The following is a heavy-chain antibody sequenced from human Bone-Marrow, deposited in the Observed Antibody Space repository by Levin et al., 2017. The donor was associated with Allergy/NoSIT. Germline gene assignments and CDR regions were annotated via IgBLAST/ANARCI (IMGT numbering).Heavy chain of an antibody. CDR1: GFTFDDYG. Sequence: SCAASGFTFDDYGVNWVRQAPGKGLEWVSGINWNGGSTGYADSVKGRFIISRDNAKNSVYLQMTSLRAEDTALYHCARAYSSGWLGGVDVWGQGTTVTVSS. CDR2: INWNGGST. D-gene: IGHD6-19*01. J-gene: IGHJ6*02. V-gene: IGHV3-20*01. CDR3: ARAYSSGWLGGVDV.